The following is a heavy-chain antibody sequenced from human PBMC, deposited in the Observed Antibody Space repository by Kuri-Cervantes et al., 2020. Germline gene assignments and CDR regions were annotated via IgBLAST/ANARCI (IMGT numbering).Heavy chain of an antibody. J-gene: IGHJ4*02. V-gene: IGHV3-23*01. Sequence: GGSLRLSCAASGFTFSSYGMHWVRQAPGKGPEWVSGITNSGGSTYYADSVKGRFTISRDNSKNTLYLQMSSLRVEDTALYYCAKGGNNGGYWGQGTLVTVSS. CDR2: ITNSGGST. CDR1: GFTFSSYG. D-gene: IGHD1-14*01. CDR3: AKGGNNGGY.